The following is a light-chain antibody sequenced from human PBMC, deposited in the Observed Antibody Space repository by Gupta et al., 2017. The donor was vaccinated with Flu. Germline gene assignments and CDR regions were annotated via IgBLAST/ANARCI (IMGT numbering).Light chain of an antibody. CDR1: QSVSSN. CDR3: QQYKTPMYS. J-gene: IGKJ2*03. V-gene: IGKV3-15*01. Sequence: EIVMTQSPATLSVSPGERATLSCRASQSVSSNLAWYQQKPGQAPRLLIYGASTRATGIPARFSGSGSGTEFTLTISSLQSEDFAVYYCQQYKTPMYSFGQGTKLEI. CDR2: GAS.